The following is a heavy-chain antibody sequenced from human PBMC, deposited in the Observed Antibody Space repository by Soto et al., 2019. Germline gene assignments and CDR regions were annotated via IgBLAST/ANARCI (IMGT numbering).Heavy chain of an antibody. CDR1: GGSISSGGYY. J-gene: IGHJ4*02. CDR2: IYYSGST. V-gene: IGHV4-31*03. Sequence: PSETLSLSCTVSGGSISSGGYYWSWIRQHPGKGLERIGYIYYSGSTYYNPSLKSRVTISVDTSKNQFSLKLSSVTAADTAVYYCARHSRHFDWLPDYWGQATLVTVSS. D-gene: IGHD3-9*01. CDR3: ARHSRHFDWLPDY.